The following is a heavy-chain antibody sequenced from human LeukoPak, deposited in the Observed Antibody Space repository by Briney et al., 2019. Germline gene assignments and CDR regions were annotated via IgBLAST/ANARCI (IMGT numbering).Heavy chain of an antibody. CDR3: ARGSGSGGGRFDY. V-gene: IGHV4-59*01. D-gene: IGHD2-15*01. CDR1: GGSISSYY. J-gene: IGHJ4*02. CDR2: IYYSGST. Sequence: PSETLSLTCTVSGGSISSYYWSWIRQPPGKGLEWIGYIYYSGSTNYNPSLKSRVTISADSSKNQFSLKLSSLSAADTAVYYCARGSGSGGGRFDYWGQGTLVTVSS.